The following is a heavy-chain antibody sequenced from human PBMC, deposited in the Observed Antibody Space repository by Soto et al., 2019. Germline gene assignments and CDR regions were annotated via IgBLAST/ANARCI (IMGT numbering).Heavy chain of an antibody. CDR1: GYTFTSYG. J-gene: IGHJ4*02. CDR3: ARRGPGYYGSGSADY. Sequence: ASLKVSCKASGYTFTSYGISWVRQAPGQGLEWMGWISAYNGNTNYAQKLQGRVTMTTDTSTSTAYMELRSLRSDDTAVYYCARRGPGYYGSGSADYWGQGTLVTVSS. D-gene: IGHD3-10*01. V-gene: IGHV1-18*01. CDR2: ISAYNGNT.